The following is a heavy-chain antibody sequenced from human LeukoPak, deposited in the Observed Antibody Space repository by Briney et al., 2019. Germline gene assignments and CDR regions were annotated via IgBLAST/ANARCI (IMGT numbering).Heavy chain of an antibody. V-gene: IGHV1-69-2*01. CDR3: ATGPDYDFWSGPTQIDY. CDR2: VDPEDGET. D-gene: IGHD3-3*01. Sequence: GATVKISCKVSGYTFTDYYMHWVQQAPGKGLEWMGLVDPEDGETIYAEKFQGRVTITADTSTDTAYMELSSLRSEDTAAYYCATGPDYDFWSGPTQIDYWGQGTLVTVSS. CDR1: GYTFTDYY. J-gene: IGHJ4*02.